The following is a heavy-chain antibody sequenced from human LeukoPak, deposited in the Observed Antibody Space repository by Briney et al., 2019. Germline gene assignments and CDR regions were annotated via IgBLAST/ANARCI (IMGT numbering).Heavy chain of an antibody. Sequence: GASVKVSCKASGYTFTSYGISWVRQAPGQGLEWMGWISAYNGNTNYAQKLQGRVTMTTDTSTSTAYMELRSLRSDDTAVYYCAREKTTVNQLSGMDVWGQGTTVTVSS. V-gene: IGHV1-18*01. CDR1: GYTFTSYG. J-gene: IGHJ6*02. CDR2: ISAYNGNT. D-gene: IGHD4-17*01. CDR3: AREKTTVNQLSGMDV.